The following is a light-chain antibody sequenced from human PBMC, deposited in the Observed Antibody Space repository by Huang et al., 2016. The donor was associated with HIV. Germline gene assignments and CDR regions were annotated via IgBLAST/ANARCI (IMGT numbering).Light chain of an antibody. CDR1: QSVRSSY. Sequence: EIVLTQSPATLSLSPGERATLSCGASQSVRSSYLAWYQQKPGLAPRLLIYDASSRATCIPDRFSGSGSGTDFTLTISRLEPEDFAVYYCQQYGSSPITFGQGTRLEIK. J-gene: IGKJ5*01. CDR3: QQYGSSPIT. V-gene: IGKV3D-20*01. CDR2: DAS.